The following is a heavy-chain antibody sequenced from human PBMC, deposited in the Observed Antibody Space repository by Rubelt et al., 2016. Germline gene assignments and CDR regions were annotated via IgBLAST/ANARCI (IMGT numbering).Heavy chain of an antibody. CDR2: IWYDGRTE. Sequence: VQLLESGGGLVQPGGSLRLSCEASGFTFSSYWMSWVRQAPGKGLAGVGLIWYDGRTEDYSESVKGRFTTSRENSKNMLFLQMNSLGVEDTAVYYCARDRWLANTDMTHFDYWGQGTLVTVSS. D-gene: IGHD5-18*01. J-gene: IGHJ4*02. CDR3: ARDRWLANTDMTHFDY. V-gene: IGHV3-33*08. CDR1: GFTFSSYW.